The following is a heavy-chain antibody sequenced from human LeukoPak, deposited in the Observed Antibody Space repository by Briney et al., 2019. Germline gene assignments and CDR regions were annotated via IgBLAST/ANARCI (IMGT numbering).Heavy chain of an antibody. CDR3: AKDKGGDY. V-gene: IGHV3-30*18. CDR1: GFTFSSYS. D-gene: IGHD1-26*01. Sequence: GGSLRLSCAASGFTFSSYSMNWVRQAPGKGLEWVAVISYDGSNKYYADSVKGRFTISRDNSKNTLYLQMNSLRAEDTAVYYCAKDKGGDYWGQGTLVTVSS. CDR2: ISYDGSNK. J-gene: IGHJ4*02.